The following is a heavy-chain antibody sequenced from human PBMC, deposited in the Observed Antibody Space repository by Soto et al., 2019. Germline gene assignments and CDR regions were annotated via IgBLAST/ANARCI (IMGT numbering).Heavy chain of an antibody. J-gene: IGHJ4*02. CDR3: ATSNRNNNLGYCSSSNCYSGHY. CDR1: GGTFSSYA. CDR2: IIPIYGTV. Sequence: GASVKVSCKASGGTFSSYALSWVRQAPGQGLEWMGGIIPIYGTVNYAQKFQGRVTVTADESTSTAYMELSGLRSEDTALYYCATSNRNNNLGYCSSSNCYSGHYWGQGTLVTVSS. D-gene: IGHD2-2*02. V-gene: IGHV1-69*13.